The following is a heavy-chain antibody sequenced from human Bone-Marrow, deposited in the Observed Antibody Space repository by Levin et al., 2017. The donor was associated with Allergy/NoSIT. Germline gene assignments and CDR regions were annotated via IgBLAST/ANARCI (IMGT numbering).Heavy chain of an antibody. J-gene: IGHJ4*02. CDR2: ISASGTGT. D-gene: IGHD1-14*01. V-gene: IGHV3-23*01. CDR1: GFPFITYD. CDR3: AKDLLEPGHYLDY. Sequence: SCAASGFPFITYDMSWVRQTPGKGLDWVSAISASGTGTHYADSVKGRFTISRDNSKSTLYLQMNSLRAEDTAVYYCAKDLLEPGHYLDYWGQGALVTVSS.